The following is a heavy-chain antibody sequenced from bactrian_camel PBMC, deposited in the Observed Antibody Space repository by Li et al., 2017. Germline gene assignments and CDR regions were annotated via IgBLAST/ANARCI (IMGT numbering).Heavy chain of an antibody. CDR3: VADWVVAIRQCPLDVGY. CDR2: ISSDGST. CDR1: GFTFDDSV. D-gene: IGHD6*01. V-gene: IGHV3S63*01. Sequence: HVQLVESGGDSVQSGGSLKLSCTASGFTFDDSVMGWFRQAPGNECELASTISSDGSTYYAASVKGRFTISRDNAKNTVYRQMNSLKPGDTGVYYCVADWVVAIRQCPLDVGYWGQGTQVTVS. J-gene: IGHJ6*01.